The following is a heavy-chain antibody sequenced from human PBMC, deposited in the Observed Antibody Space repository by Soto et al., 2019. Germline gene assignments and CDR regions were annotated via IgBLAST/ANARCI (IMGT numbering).Heavy chain of an antibody. CDR3: ATSILYDILTGWYYGMDV. CDR2: INHSGST. Sequence: ETLSLTCAVYGGSFSGYYWSWIRQPPGKGLEWIGEINHSGSTNYNPSLKSRVTISVDTSKNQFSLKLSSVTAADTAVYYCATSILYDILTGWYYGMDVWGQGTTVTVSS. CDR1: GGSFSGYY. J-gene: IGHJ6*02. D-gene: IGHD3-9*01. V-gene: IGHV4-34*01.